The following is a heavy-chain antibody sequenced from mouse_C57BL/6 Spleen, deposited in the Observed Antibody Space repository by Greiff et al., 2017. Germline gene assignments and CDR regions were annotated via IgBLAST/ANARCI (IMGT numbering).Heavy chain of an antibody. V-gene: IGHV5-6*01. CDR3: ARHDDYDGYFDD. CDR1: GFTFSSYG. D-gene: IGHD2-4*01. Sequence: EVQRVESGGDLVKPGGSLKLSCAASGFTFSSYGMSWVRQTPDKRLEWVATLSSGGSYTYYPDNVKGRFTISRDNAKNTLYLQMSSLKSDDTAMYYGARHDDYDGYFDDWGQGTTLTVSS. J-gene: IGHJ2*01. CDR2: LSSGGSYT.